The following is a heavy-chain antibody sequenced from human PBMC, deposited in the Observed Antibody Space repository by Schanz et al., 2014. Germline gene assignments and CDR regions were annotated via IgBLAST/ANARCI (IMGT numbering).Heavy chain of an antibody. CDR1: GFDFNSYS. J-gene: IGHJ4*02. D-gene: IGHD2-15*01. Sequence: EVRLVESGGGLVQPGGSLRLSCEASGFDFNSYSMNWVRQVPGKGLEWLSYIATSSSTRHYADSVKGRVTISRDNANNSVSLQMRRLRVEDTAVYYCARDRGYCSGGSCLTFDYWGQGTLVTVSS. V-gene: IGHV3-48*01. CDR2: IATSSSTR. CDR3: ARDRGYCSGGSCLTFDY.